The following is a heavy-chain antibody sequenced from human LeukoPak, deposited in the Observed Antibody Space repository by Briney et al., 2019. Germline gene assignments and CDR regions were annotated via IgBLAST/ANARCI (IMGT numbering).Heavy chain of an antibody. D-gene: IGHD3-10*01. J-gene: IGHJ5*02. CDR2: IYYSGST. CDR3: ARDAGPIYYGLSRGFDP. Sequence: SETLSLTCTVSGGSISSSSYYWGWIRQPPGKGLEWIGSIYYSGSTYYNPSLKSRVTISVDTSKNQFSLKLSSVTAADTAVYYCARDAGPIYYGLSRGFDPWGQGTLVTVSS. V-gene: IGHV4-39*07. CDR1: GGSISSSSYY.